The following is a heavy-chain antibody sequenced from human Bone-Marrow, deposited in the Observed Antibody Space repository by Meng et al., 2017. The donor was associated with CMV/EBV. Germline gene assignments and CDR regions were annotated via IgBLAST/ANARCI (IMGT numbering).Heavy chain of an antibody. CDR1: GFTFSSYW. V-gene: IGHV3-74*01. D-gene: IGHD5-12*01. CDR2: INSDGSST. J-gene: IGHJ4*02. Sequence: GGSLRLSCAASGFTFSSYWMHWVRQAPGKGLVWVSRINSDGSSTSYADSVKGRFTISRDNAKNTVYLQMNSLRAEDTAVYYCARDKGPAYRNSGYDYVGLWGPGTWVTVSS. CDR3: ARDKGPAYRNSGYDYVGL.